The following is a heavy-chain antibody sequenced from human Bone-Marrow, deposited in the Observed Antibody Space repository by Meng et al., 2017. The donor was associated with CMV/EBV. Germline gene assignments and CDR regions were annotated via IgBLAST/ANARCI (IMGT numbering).Heavy chain of an antibody. V-gene: IGHV4-31*02. CDR2: IYYSGST. CDR3: AREDCSSTSCYENWFDP. J-gene: IGHJ5*02. D-gene: IGHD2-2*01. Sequence: ISSGGYYWSWIRQHPGKGLEWIGYIYYSGSTYYNPSVKSRVTISVDTSKNQFSLKLSSVTAADTAVYYCAREDCSSTSCYENWFDPWGQGTLVTVSS. CDR1: ISSGGYY.